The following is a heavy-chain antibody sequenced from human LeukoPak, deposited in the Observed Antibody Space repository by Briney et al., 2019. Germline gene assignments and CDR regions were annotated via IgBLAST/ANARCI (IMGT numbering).Heavy chain of an antibody. V-gene: IGHV3-21*01. CDR1: GFTFSSYS. Sequence: GGVLRLSCAASGFTFSSYSMNWVRQAPGKGLEWVSSISSSSSYIYYADSVKGRFTVSRDNAKNSLYLQMNSLRAEDTAVYYCARDKKYAFDIWGQGTMVTVSS. CDR3: ARDKKYAFDI. J-gene: IGHJ3*02. CDR2: ISSSSSYI.